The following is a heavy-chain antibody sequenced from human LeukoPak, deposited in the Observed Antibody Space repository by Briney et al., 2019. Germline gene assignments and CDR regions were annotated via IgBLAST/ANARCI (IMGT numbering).Heavy chain of an antibody. CDR2: INPSGGST. J-gene: IGHJ4*02. D-gene: IGHD2-2*01. CDR1: GYTFTSYY. CDR3: ARDRYCSSTSCSKGDFDY. V-gene: IGHV1-46*01. Sequence: GASVKVSCKASGYTFTSYYMHWVRQAPGQGLEWMGIINPSGGSTSYAQKFQGRVTMTRDTSTSTVYMELNSLRSEDTAVYYCARDRYCSSTSCSKGDFDYWGQGTLVTVSS.